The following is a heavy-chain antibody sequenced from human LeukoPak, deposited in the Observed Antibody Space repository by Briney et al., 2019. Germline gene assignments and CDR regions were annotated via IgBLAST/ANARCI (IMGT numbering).Heavy chain of an antibody. V-gene: IGHV3-30*02. D-gene: IGHD3-10*01. Sequence: GGSLRLSCAASGFTFRNYGMHWVRQAPGKGLEWLAFIRYDESDKYYADSVRGRFTISRDNSRNTLFLQVNSLRLEDTAVYYCAKGRNYGSGSSTPHYDYWGQGTLVIVSS. J-gene: IGHJ4*02. CDR2: IRYDESDK. CDR1: GFTFRNYG. CDR3: AKGRNYGSGSSTPHYDY.